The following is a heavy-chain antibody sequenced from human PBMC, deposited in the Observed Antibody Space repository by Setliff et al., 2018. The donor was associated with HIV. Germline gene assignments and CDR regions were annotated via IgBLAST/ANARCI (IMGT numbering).Heavy chain of an antibody. CDR2: IYWNDDK. V-gene: IGHV2-5*01. J-gene: IGHJ6*03. CDR1: GFSLITSGVG. D-gene: IGHD3-3*01. CDR3: AHTTSFDFWTPGPMDV. Sequence: SGPTLVNPTQTLSLTCTFSGFSLITSGVGVDWIRQPPGKALEWLALIYWNDDKRYSPSLKSRLTIRKDASKNQVVLTMTKMDPVDTGTYYCAHTTSFDFWTPGPMDVWGKGTTVTVSS.